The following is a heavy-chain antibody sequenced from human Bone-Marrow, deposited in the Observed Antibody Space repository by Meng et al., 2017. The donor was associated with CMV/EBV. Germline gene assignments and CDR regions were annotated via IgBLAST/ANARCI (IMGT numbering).Heavy chain of an antibody. V-gene: IGHV4-59*12. CDR1: GGSISSYY. CDR3: ARGRSRTGTRGWFDP. D-gene: IGHD1/OR15-1a*01. CDR2: IYYSGST. Sequence: SETLSLTCTVSGGSISSYYWSWIRQPPGKGLEWFGYIYYSGSTNYNPSLKSRVTISVDTSKNQFSLKLSSVTAADTAVYYCARGRSRTGTRGWFDPWGQGTLVTVSS. J-gene: IGHJ5*02.